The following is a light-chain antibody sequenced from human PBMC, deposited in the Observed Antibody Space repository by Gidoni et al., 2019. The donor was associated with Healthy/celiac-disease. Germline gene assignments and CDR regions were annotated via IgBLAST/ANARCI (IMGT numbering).Light chain of an antibody. V-gene: IGKV4-1*01. J-gene: IGKJ1*01. Sequence: DIVMTQSPDSLAVSLGERATINCKSSQSVLYRSNNKNYLAWYQQKPRQPPKLLISWASTRESGVPDRFSGSGSGTDFTLTISSLQAEDVAVYYCQQYYSSPPWTFGQGTKVEIK. CDR3: QQYYSSPPWT. CDR1: QSVLYRSNNKNY. CDR2: WAS.